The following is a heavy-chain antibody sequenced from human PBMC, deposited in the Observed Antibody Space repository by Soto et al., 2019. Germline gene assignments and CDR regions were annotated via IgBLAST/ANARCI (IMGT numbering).Heavy chain of an antibody. CDR2: ISAYIGNT. D-gene: IGHD3-10*01. Sequence: ASVKVSCKASGYTFTSYGISWVRQAPGQGLEWMGWISAYIGNTNYAQKLQGRVTITTDESTSTAYMELSSLRSEDTAVYYCARGEFYYGSGSYYPAYYYYGMDVWGQGTTVTVSS. CDR1: GYTFTSYG. J-gene: IGHJ6*02. CDR3: ARGEFYYGSGSYYPAYYYYGMDV. V-gene: IGHV1-18*01.